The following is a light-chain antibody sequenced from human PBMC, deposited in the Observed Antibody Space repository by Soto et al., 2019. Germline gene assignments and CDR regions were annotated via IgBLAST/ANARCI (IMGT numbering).Light chain of an antibody. J-gene: IGLJ1*01. Sequence: QSVLTQRPSLSAPPGQKFTISASGSGSNIGGNSVSWYQQLPGTAPKLLIYDDNKRPSGIPDRFSGSKSGTSATLGITGFQTGDEADYYCGSWDSSLSAYVFGTGTKVTVL. CDR3: GSWDSSLSAYV. CDR2: DDN. V-gene: IGLV1-51*01. CDR1: GSNIGGNS.